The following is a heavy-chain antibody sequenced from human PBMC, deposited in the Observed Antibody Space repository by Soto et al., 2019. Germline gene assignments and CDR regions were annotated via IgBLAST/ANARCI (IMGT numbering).Heavy chain of an antibody. CDR3: ARGFGGGALRPYYYYGMDV. Sequence: SETLSLTCAVYGGSFSGYYWSWIRQPPGKGLEWIGEINHSGSTNYNPSLKSRVTISVDTSKNQFSLKLSSVTAADTAVYYCARGFGGGALRPYYYYGMDVWGQGTTVTVSS. V-gene: IGHV4-34*01. J-gene: IGHJ6*02. CDR2: INHSGST. CDR1: GGSFSGYY. D-gene: IGHD1-26*01.